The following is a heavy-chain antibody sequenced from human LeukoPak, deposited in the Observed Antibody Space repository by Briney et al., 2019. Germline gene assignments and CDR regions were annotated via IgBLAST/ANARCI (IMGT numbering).Heavy chain of an antibody. D-gene: IGHD7-27*01. V-gene: IGHV3-53*01. CDR1: GFTVSSHY. CDR3: ANPWGSGWYFDL. Sequence: GGSLRLSCAASGFTVSSHYMSWVRQAPGKGLEWVSVIYSDGSTYYADSVKGRFTISRDNSKNTLYLQMNSLRAEDTAVYYCANPWGSGWYFDLWGRGTLVTVSS. J-gene: IGHJ2*01. CDR2: IYSDGST.